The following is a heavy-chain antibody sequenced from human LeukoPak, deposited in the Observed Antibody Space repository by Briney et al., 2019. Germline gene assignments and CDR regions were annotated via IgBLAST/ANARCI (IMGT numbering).Heavy chain of an antibody. J-gene: IGHJ6*02. CDR1: AYTFTGYY. CDR3: ARKDSAGNGMDV. Sequence: ASLKVSCKASAYTFTGYYIHWLRQAPGQGLEWMGCINPNTGDTDYGQKFQGWVTMTRDTSISTAYMELSRLRSDDTAVYYCARKDSAGNGMDVWGQGTTVTVSS. CDR2: INPNTGDT. V-gene: IGHV1-2*04. D-gene: IGHD1-26*01.